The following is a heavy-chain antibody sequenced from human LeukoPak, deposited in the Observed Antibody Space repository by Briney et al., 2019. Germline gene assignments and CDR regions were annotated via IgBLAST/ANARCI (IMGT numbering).Heavy chain of an antibody. CDR1: GFTFSNYG. CDR2: ISDSVGST. Sequence: GGSLRLSCAASGFTFSNYGMNWVRQAPGKGLEWVSSISDSVGSTFYADSVKGRFTISRDNSKNTLYLQMNSLRAGDTAIYYCAKRIQYSSSSAYFDYWGQGTLVTVSS. CDR3: AKRIQYSSSSAYFDY. V-gene: IGHV3-23*01. J-gene: IGHJ4*02. D-gene: IGHD6-6*01.